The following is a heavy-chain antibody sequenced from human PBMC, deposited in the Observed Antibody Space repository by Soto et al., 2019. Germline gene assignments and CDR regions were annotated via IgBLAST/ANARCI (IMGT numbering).Heavy chain of an antibody. Sequence: EVQLLESGGGLVQPGGSLRLSCAASGFTFSSYAMSWVRQAPGKGLEWVSAISGSGGSTYYADSVKGRFTISRDNSKNTLYLQMTSLRAEDTAVYYCAKWPTNGGGGPRGRRGMDVWGQGTTVTVSS. CDR1: GFTFSSYA. J-gene: IGHJ6*02. CDR2: ISGSGGST. D-gene: IGHD7-27*01. CDR3: AKWPTNGGGGPRGRRGMDV. V-gene: IGHV3-23*01.